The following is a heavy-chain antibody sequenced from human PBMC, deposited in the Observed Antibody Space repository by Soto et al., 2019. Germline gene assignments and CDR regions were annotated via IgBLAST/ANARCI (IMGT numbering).Heavy chain of an antibody. CDR1: GFTFSSYW. V-gene: IGHV3-74*01. J-gene: IGHJ6*02. D-gene: IGHD2-21*01. Sequence: PGGSLRLSCAASGFTFSSYWMHWVRQAPGKGLVWVSRINSDGSSTSYADSVKGRFTISRDNARNTLSLQMNSLRADDTAVYYCARLSGDHSAFFSYGMDAWGQGTTVTVSS. CDR2: INSDGSST. CDR3: ARLSGDHSAFFSYGMDA.